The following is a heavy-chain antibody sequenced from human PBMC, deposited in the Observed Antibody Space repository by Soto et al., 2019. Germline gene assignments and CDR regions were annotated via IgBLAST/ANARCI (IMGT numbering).Heavy chain of an antibody. D-gene: IGHD3-10*01. J-gene: IGHJ3*02. CDR1: GYTFTSYA. Sequence: ASVKVSCKASGYTFTSYAMHWVRQAPGQRLEWMGWINAGNGNTKYSQKFQGRVTITRDTSASTAYMELSILRSEDTAVYYCARAWFGELGAFDIWGQGTMVTVSS. V-gene: IGHV1-3*01. CDR3: ARAWFGELGAFDI. CDR2: INAGNGNT.